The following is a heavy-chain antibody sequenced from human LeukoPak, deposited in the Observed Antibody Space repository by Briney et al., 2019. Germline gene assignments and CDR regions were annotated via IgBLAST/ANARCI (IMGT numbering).Heavy chain of an antibody. J-gene: IGHJ4*02. Sequence: SETLSLTCTVSGGSISSYYWSWIRQPPGKGLEWIGEINHSGSTNYNPSLKSRVTISVDTSKNQFSLKLSSMTAADTAVYYCARRAPHYGETYYFDHWGQGTLVAVSS. CDR1: GGSISSYY. CDR3: ARRAPHYGETYYFDH. CDR2: INHSGST. V-gene: IGHV4-34*01. D-gene: IGHD4-17*01.